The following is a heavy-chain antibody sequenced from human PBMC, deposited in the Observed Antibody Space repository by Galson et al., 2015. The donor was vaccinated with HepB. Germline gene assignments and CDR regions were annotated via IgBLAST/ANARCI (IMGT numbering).Heavy chain of an antibody. J-gene: IGHJ2*01. CDR2: INPNDSYT. D-gene: IGHD2-2*03. V-gene: IGHV5-10-1*01. Sequence: QSGAEVTKPGESLRISCKDSGSSFTNYWINWVRQMPGKGLEWMGRINPNDSYTDYSPSFQGHVTISADKSTSTAYLQWSTLKASDTAMYYCARAHGYCDTTICQTRYFDLWGRGTLVSVSS. CDR3: ARAHGYCDTTICQTRYFDL. CDR1: GSSFTNYW.